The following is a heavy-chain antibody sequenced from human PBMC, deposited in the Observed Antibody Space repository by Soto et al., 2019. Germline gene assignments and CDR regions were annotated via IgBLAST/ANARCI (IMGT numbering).Heavy chain of an antibody. CDR3: AREEMAAYFNN. CDR2: ISRDGIEK. CDR1: GFTFSSYP. D-gene: IGHD6-13*01. Sequence: PGGSLRLSCAASGFTFSSYPIHWVRQAPGQGLEWVAIISRDGIEKHYADSVKGRFTISRDNSKNTLYLQMSSLRDEDTAVYFCAREEMAAYFNNWGLGTLITVSS. V-gene: IGHV3-30-3*01. J-gene: IGHJ4*01.